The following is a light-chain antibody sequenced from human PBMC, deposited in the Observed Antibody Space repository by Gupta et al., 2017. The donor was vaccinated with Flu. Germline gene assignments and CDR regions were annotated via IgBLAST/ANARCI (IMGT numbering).Light chain of an antibody. CDR2: LGS. J-gene: IGKJ2*03. CDR3: RQALQTPQS. Sequence: DIVMTQSQLSLPVTPGEPASIPCRSSQSLLHSNGYNYLDWYLQKPGQSPQLLIYLGSNRASGVPDRFSGSGSGTDFTLKISRVEAEDVGVYYCRQALQTPQSFGQGTKLEIK. V-gene: IGKV2-28*01. CDR1: QSLLHSNGYNY.